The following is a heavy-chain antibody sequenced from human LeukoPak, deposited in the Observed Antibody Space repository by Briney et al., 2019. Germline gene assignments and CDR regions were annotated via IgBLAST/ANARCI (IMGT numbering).Heavy chain of an antibody. Sequence: SETLSLTCAVYGGSFSGYYWSWIRQPPGKGLEWIGEINHSGSTNYNPSLKSRVTISVDTSKSQFSLKLSSVTAADTAVYYCARGVSSSRNIDYWGQGTLVTVSS. J-gene: IGHJ4*02. D-gene: IGHD6-13*01. CDR1: GGSFSGYY. CDR2: INHSGST. CDR3: ARGVSSSRNIDY. V-gene: IGHV4-34*01.